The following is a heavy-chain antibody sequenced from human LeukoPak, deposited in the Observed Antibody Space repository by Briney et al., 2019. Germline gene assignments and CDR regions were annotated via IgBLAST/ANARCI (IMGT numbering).Heavy chain of an antibody. CDR3: ARAGGVIKPLDY. CDR1: GSSFSNYA. Sequence: PGRSLRLSCAASGSSFSNYAMHWVRQAPGKGLEWVTLISYDGSNKYYADSVKGRFTISRDNSKNTLFLQMNSLRAEDTAVFYCARAGGVIKPLDYWGQGTLVTVSS. V-gene: IGHV3-30-3*01. J-gene: IGHJ4*02. D-gene: IGHD2/OR15-2a*01. CDR2: ISYDGSNK.